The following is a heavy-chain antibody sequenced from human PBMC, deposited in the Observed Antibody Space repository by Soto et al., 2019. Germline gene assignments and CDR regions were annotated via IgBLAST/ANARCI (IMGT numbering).Heavy chain of an antibody. CDR2: IYYSGTT. CDR1: GGSISSGGYY. V-gene: IGHV4-31*03. Sequence: QVQLQESGPGLVKPSQTLSLTCTVSGGSISSGGYYWSWIRQNPGKGLEWIGYIYYSGTTYYNPSLKSRVIISVDTSKNQFSLKVSSVTAADTAVYYCARGTAVTSNWFAPWGQGTLVTVSS. J-gene: IGHJ5*02. D-gene: IGHD4-4*01. CDR3: ARGTAVTSNWFAP.